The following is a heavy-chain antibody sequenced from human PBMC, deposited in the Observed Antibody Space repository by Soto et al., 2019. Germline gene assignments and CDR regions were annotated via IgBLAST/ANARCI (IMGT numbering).Heavy chain of an antibody. CDR1: GFTFRSYT. V-gene: IGHV3-30-3*01. CDR3: VMLNGGSFSFDI. J-gene: IGHJ3*02. CDR2: ISHDGSIQ. D-gene: IGHD6-13*01. Sequence: QAQLVESGGGLVQPGRSLRLSCAASGFTFRSYTMHWVRQAPGKGLEWMSLISHDGSIQNYADAVKGRFTISRDNSKNTLHLQMTSLRTEDTAVFYCVMLNGGSFSFDIWGQGTMVTVS.